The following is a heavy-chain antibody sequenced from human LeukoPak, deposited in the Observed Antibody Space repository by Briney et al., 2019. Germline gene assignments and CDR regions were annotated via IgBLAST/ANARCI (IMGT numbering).Heavy chain of an antibody. J-gene: IGHJ4*02. CDR2: FDPEDGET. CDR1: GYTLTELS. D-gene: IGHD3-22*01. V-gene: IGHV1-24*01. CDR3: ATLADSSGYYLDY. Sequence: ASVKVSCKVSGYTLTELSMRWVRQAPGKGLEWMGGFDPEDGETIYAQKFQGRVTMTEDTSTDTAYMELSSLRSEDTAVYYCATLADSSGYYLDYWGQGTLVTVSS.